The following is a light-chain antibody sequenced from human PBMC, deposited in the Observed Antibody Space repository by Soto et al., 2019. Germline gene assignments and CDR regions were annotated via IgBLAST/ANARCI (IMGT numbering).Light chain of an antibody. V-gene: IGLV3-21*02. CDR2: ADS. CDR3: QVWDSRSDHVI. J-gene: IGLJ2*01. CDR1: NIGGKT. Sequence: SSELTQPPSVSVAPGQTARITCGGNNIGGKTVHWYQQRPGQAPVLVVFADSDRPSGIPNRFSGSNSGDTATLTISRVEAGDEADFYCQVWDSRSDHVIFGGGTKLTVL.